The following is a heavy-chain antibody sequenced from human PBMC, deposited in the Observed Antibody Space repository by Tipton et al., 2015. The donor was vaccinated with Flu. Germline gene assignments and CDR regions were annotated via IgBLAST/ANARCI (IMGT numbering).Heavy chain of an antibody. D-gene: IGHD3-3*01. Sequence: SLRLSCAASGFTFSSYDMHWVRQGTGKGLEWVSSIGTAGDTYYPGSVKGRFTISREDAKNSLYLQMDSLRAEDTAVYYCARGSKSYDFWSGYYTGVGEFDYWGQGTLVTVSS. CDR2: IGTAGDT. CDR3: ARGSKSYDFWSGYYTGVGEFDY. CDR1: GFTFSSYD. V-gene: IGHV3-13*01. J-gene: IGHJ4*02.